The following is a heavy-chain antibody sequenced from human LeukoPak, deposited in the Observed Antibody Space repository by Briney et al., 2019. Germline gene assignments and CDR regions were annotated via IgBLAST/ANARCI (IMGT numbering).Heavy chain of an antibody. Sequence: SETLSLTCAVYGGSFSGYYWSWIRQPPGKGLEWIGEINHSGSTNYNPSLKSRVTISVDTSKSQFSLKLSSVTAADTAVYYCARGPREDSSSARVYYYMDVWGKGTTVTVSS. V-gene: IGHV4-34*01. CDR3: ARGPREDSSSARVYYYMDV. CDR2: INHSGST. J-gene: IGHJ6*03. D-gene: IGHD6-13*01. CDR1: GGSFSGYY.